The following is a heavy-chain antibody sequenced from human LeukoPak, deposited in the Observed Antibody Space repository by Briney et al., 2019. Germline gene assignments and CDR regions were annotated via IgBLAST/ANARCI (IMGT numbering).Heavy chain of an antibody. CDR2: ISYDGSNK. D-gene: IGHD3-10*01. J-gene: IGHJ4*02. V-gene: IGHV3-30-3*01. CDR3: VGGGSRSPPSVDY. Sequence: GGSLRFSCAASGFTFSSYAMHWVRQAPGKGLEWVAVISYDGSNKYYADSVKGRFTISRDNSKNTLYLQMNSLTPDDTAVYYCVGGGSRSPPSVDYWGQGILVTVSS. CDR1: GFTFSSYA.